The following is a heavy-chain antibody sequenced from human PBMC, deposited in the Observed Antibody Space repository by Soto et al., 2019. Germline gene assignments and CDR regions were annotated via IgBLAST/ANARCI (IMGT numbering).Heavy chain of an antibody. Sequence: GASVKVSCKASGYTFTSYDINWVRQATGQGLEWMGWMNPNSGNTGYAQKFQGRVTMTRNTSISTAYMELSSLRSEDTAVYYCARGAYYDFWSGYYEFDYWGQGTLVTVSS. CDR3: ARGAYYDFWSGYYEFDY. D-gene: IGHD3-3*01. J-gene: IGHJ4*02. V-gene: IGHV1-8*01. CDR2: MNPNSGNT. CDR1: GYTFTSYD.